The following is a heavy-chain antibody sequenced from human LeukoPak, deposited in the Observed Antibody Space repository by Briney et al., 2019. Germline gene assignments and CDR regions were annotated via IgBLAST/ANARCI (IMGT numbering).Heavy chain of an antibody. CDR3: ARDLWYSSYVFSQYYYYGMDV. Sequence: GGSLRLSCAASGFTFSSYSMNWVHQAPGKGLEWVSSISSSSGYIYYADSVKGRFTISRDNAKNSLYLQMNSLRAEDTAVYYCARDLWYSSYVFSQYYYYGMDVWGQGTTVTVSS. J-gene: IGHJ6*02. CDR2: ISSSSGYI. CDR1: GFTFSSYS. D-gene: IGHD6-13*01. V-gene: IGHV3-21*01.